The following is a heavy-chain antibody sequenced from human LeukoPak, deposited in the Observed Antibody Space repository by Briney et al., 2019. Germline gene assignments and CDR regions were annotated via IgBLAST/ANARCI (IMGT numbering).Heavy chain of an antibody. D-gene: IGHD1-1*01. J-gene: IGHJ3*02. CDR1: GFTFGDYA. Sequence: GGSLRLSCTASGFTFGDYAMSWFRQAPGKGLEWVGLIRSKAYGGTTEYAASVKGRFTISRDDSKSIAYLQMNSLKTEDTAVYYCTEAGTNPDAFDIWGQGTMVTVSS. V-gene: IGHV3-49*03. CDR3: TEAGTNPDAFDI. CDR2: IRSKAYGGTT.